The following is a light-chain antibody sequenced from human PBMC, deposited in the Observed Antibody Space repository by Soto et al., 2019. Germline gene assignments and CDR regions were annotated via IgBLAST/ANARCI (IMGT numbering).Light chain of an antibody. CDR1: GSNLGSNY. Sequence: QAVVTQPPSVSATPGQKVTISRSGSGSNLGSNYVSWYQQLPGTAPKLLIYDNVYRFSGIPDRFSASKSGTSATLGITGLQTGDEGDYYCGSWDDILRAYVFGTGTKLTVL. CDR3: GSWDDILRAYV. V-gene: IGLV1-51*01. CDR2: DNV. J-gene: IGLJ1*01.